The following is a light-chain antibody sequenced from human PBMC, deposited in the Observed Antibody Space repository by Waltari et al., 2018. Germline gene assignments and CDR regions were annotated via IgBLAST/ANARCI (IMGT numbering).Light chain of an antibody. CDR3: SSYAGSFVV. Sequence: QSALTQPPSASGPPGTSVTISCTGTSSDVGGYNTVSWYQQHPGKTPKLIIYEVTKRPSGVPDRFSGSKSGNTASLTVSGLQAEDEADYYCSSYAGSFVVFGGGTKLTVL. V-gene: IGLV2-8*01. CDR2: EVT. CDR1: SSDVGGYNT. J-gene: IGLJ2*01.